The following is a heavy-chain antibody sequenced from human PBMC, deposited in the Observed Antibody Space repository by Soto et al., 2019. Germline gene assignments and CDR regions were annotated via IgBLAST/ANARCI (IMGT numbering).Heavy chain of an antibody. J-gene: IGHJ4*02. CDR1: GFTFSSYG. V-gene: IGHV3-33*01. CDR3: ARDMRLRNFDY. D-gene: IGHD3-16*01. CDR2: IWYDGSNK. Sequence: GGSLRLSCAASGFTFSSYGMHWVRQAPGKGLEWVAVIWYDGSNKYYADSVKGRFTISRDNSKNTLYLQMNSLRAEDTAVYYCARDMRLRNFDYWGQGTLVTVSS.